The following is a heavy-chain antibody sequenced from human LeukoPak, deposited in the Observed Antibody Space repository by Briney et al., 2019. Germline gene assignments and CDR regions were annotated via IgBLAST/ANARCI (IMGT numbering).Heavy chain of an antibody. Sequence: SETLSLTCSVSGASITSYYWTWIRQFPGKGLEWIGYVYHTGSTNYNPSLRSRVTISIDTSKSQFSLNLNSVTAADTAIYYCTRLPPFTAFFDFWGTGILVSVSS. CDR3: TRLPPFTAFFDF. V-gene: IGHV4-59*13. CDR2: VYHTGST. D-gene: IGHD5-18*01. CDR1: GASITSYY. J-gene: IGHJ4*02.